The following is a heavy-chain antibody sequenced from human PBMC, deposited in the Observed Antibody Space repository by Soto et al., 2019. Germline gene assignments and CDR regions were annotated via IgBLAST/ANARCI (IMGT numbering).Heavy chain of an antibody. Sequence: EVQLLESGGGLVQPGGSLRLSCAASGFTFSSYAMSWVRQAPGKGLEWVSAISGSGGSTYYADSVKGRFTISRDNSKNTLYLQMDSLRAEDTAVYYCAKDYYDSSGYYDYWGQGTLVTVSS. J-gene: IGHJ4*02. V-gene: IGHV3-23*01. CDR2: ISGSGGST. D-gene: IGHD3-22*01. CDR3: AKDYYDSSGYYDY. CDR1: GFTFSSYA.